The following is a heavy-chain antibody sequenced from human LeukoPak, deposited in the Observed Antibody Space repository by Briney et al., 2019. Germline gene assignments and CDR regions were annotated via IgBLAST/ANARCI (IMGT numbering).Heavy chain of an antibody. Sequence: ASVKVSCKASGGTFSSYAISWVRQAPGQGLEWMGGIIPIFGTANYAQKFQGRVTITADKPTSTAYMELSSLRSEDTAVYYCATVRGYSYGMGPFDYWGQGTLVTVSS. CDR1: GGTFSSYA. CDR3: ATVRGYSYGMGPFDY. V-gene: IGHV1-69*06. D-gene: IGHD5-18*01. J-gene: IGHJ4*02. CDR2: IIPIFGTA.